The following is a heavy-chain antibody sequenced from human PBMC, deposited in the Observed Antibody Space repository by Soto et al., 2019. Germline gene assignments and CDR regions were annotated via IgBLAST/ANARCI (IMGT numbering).Heavy chain of an antibody. Sequence: SETLSLTCTVSGGSISSGGYYWSWIRQHPGKGLEWIGYIYYSGGTYYNPSLKSRVTISVDTSKNQFSLKLSSVTAADTAVYYCAAGLEWFGGKGEDYYYYGMDVWGQGTTVTVSS. J-gene: IGHJ6*02. CDR3: AAGLEWFGGKGEDYYYYGMDV. D-gene: IGHD3-3*01. CDR2: IYYSGGT. CDR1: GGSISSGGYY. V-gene: IGHV4-31*03.